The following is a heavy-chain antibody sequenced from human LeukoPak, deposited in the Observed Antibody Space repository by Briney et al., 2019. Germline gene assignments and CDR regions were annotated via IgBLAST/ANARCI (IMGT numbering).Heavy chain of an antibody. V-gene: IGHV4-59*08. Sequence: SETLSLTCTVSGGSISSHYWSWIQQPPGKGLEWIGYIYYSGSTNYNPSLKSRVTISVDTSKNQFSLKLSSVTAADTAVYYCARGDYYDSRGSFDYWGQGTLVTVSS. J-gene: IGHJ4*02. CDR1: GGSISSHY. CDR2: IYYSGST. D-gene: IGHD3-22*01. CDR3: ARGDYYDSRGSFDY.